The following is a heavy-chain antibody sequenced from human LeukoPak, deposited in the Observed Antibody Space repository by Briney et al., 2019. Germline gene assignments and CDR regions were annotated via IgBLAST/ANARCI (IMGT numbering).Heavy chain of an antibody. CDR3: AREGGCSSTSCYKWIDY. V-gene: IGHV4-31*03. CDR2: IYYSGST. J-gene: IGHJ4*02. D-gene: IGHD2-2*02. Sequence: SETLSLTCTVSGGSISSGGYYWSWIRQHPGKGLEWIGYIYYSGSTYYNPSLKSRVTISVDTSKNRFSLKLSSVTAADTAVYYCAREGGCSSTSCYKWIDYWGQGTLVTVSS. CDR1: GGSISSGGYY.